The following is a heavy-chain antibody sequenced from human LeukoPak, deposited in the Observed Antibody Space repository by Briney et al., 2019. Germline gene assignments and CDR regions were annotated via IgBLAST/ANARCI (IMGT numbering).Heavy chain of an antibody. J-gene: IGHJ4*02. V-gene: IGHV4-34*01. CDR1: GGSFSGYY. D-gene: IGHD5-12*01. CDR2: INHSGST. Sequence: SETLSLTCAVYGGSFSGYYWSWIRQPPGEGLEWIGEINHSGSTNYNPSLKRRVTISVDTSKNQFSLKLSSVTAADTAVYYCARARSHVDIVATISRPFGAYFDYWGQGTLVTVSS. CDR3: ARARSHVDIVATISRPFGAYFDY.